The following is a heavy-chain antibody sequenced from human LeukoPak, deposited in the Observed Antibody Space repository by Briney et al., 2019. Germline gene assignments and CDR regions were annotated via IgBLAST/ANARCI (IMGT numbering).Heavy chain of an antibody. V-gene: IGHV1-46*01. J-gene: IGHJ4*02. D-gene: IGHD4-23*01. Sequence: ASVKVSCKASGYTFTRYYMHWVRQAPGQGLEWMGIINASGGSTSYAQKFQGRVTITADESTSTAYMELSSLRSEDTAVYYCAKEDYGGNSGVDYWGQGTLVTVSS. CDR2: INASGGST. CDR1: GYTFTRYY. CDR3: AKEDYGGNSGVDY.